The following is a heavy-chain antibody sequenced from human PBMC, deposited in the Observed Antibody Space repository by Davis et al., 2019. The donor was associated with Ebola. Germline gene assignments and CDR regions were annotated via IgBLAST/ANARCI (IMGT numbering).Heavy chain of an antibody. J-gene: IGHJ4*02. CDR2: ISYDGSNK. Sequence: GGSLRLSCAASGFTFSSYWMHWVRQAPGKGLEWVAVISYDGSNKYYADSVKGRFTISRDNSKNTLYLQMNSLRDEDTAVYYCARLFGVIPVFDYWGQGTLVTVSS. V-gene: IGHV3-30*03. CDR3: ARLFGVIPVFDY. CDR1: GFTFSSYW. D-gene: IGHD3-3*01.